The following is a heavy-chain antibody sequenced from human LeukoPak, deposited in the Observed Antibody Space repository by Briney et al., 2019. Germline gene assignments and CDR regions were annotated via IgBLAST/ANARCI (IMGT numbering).Heavy chain of an antibody. V-gene: IGHV3-30*02. D-gene: IGHD3-22*01. CDR3: AKAETYYYDSSGQKHPQYYFDY. J-gene: IGHJ4*02. Sequence: PGGSLRLSCAASGFTFSSYGMHWVRQAPGKGLEWVAFIRYDGSNKYYADSVKGRFTISRDNSKNTLYLQMNSLRAEDTAVYYCAKAETYYYDSSGQKHPQYYFDYWGQGTLVTVSS. CDR1: GFTFSSYG. CDR2: IRYDGSNK.